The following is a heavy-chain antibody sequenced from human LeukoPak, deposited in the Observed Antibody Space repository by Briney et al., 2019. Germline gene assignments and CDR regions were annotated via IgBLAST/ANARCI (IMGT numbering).Heavy chain of an antibody. CDR2: IGGSGGST. D-gene: IGHD3-10*01. CDR1: RFTFRNYA. Sequence: GGSLTPSCATSRFTFRNYAMSWVRQAPGKGLEWVSAIGGSGGSTYYADSVKGRFTISRDNSKNTLYLQMNSLRAEDTAVYYCARGITMLRGVISYFDYWGQGTLVTVSS. J-gene: IGHJ4*02. V-gene: IGHV3-23*01. CDR3: ARGITMLRGVISYFDY.